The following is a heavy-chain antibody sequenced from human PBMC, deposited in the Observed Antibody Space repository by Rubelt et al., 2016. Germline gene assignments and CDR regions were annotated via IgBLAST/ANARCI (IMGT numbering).Heavy chain of an antibody. D-gene: IGHD6-13*01. CDR1: GYTFTSYY. CDR3: AREQQLVGGWFDP. J-gene: IGHJ5*02. V-gene: IGHV1-46*01. CDR2: INPSGGST. Sequence: QVQLVQSGAEVKKPGASVKVSCKASGYTFTSYYMHWVRPAPGQGLAWMGIINPSGGSTSYAQKFQGRVTVTADESTSTAYMELSSLRSEDTAVYYCAREQQLVGGWFDPWGQGTLVTVSS.